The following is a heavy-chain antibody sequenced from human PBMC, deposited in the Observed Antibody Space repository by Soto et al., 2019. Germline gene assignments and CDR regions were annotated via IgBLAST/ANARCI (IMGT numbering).Heavy chain of an antibody. CDR3: ARDFGQLGNWFDP. Sequence: ASVKVSCKASGYTFTGYYMHWVRQAPGQGLEWMGWINPNSGGTNYAQKFQGWVTMTRDTSISTAYMELSRLRSDDTAVYYCARDFGQLGNWFDPWGQGTLVTVS. V-gene: IGHV1-2*04. J-gene: IGHJ5*02. CDR1: GYTFTGYY. CDR2: INPNSGGT. D-gene: IGHD6-13*01.